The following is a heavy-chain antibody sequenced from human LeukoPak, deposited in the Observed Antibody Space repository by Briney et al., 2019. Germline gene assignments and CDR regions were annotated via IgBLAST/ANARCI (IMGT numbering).Heavy chain of an antibody. CDR1: GFTFSSYA. CDR3: AKIPQVVPAATSSC. J-gene: IGHJ4*02. V-gene: IGHV3-23*01. D-gene: IGHD2-2*01. Sequence: PGGSLRLSCAASGFTFSSYAMSGVRQAPGKGLEWVSAISGSGGSTYYADSVKGRFTISRDNSKNTLYLQMNSLRAEDTAVYYCAKIPQVVPAATSSCWGQGTLVTVSS. CDR2: ISGSGGST.